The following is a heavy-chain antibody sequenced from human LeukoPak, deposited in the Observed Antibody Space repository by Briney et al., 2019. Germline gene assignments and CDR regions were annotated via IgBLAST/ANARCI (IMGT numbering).Heavy chain of an antibody. Sequence: GGSLRLSCAASGFTFSSYGMTWVRQAPGKGLEWVSGISGSGGSTYYADSVKGRFTISRDNSKSTLYLQMNSLRAEDTAVYYCAKDQGLVMLDYWGQGTLVTVSS. D-gene: IGHD3/OR15-3a*01. CDR2: ISGSGGST. V-gene: IGHV3-23*01. CDR1: GFTFSSYG. J-gene: IGHJ4*02. CDR3: AKDQGLVMLDY.